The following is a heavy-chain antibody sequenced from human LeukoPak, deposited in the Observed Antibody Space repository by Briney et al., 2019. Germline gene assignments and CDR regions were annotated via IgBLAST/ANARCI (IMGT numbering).Heavy chain of an antibody. CDR1: RITFRNAW. Sequence: GGSLRLSCAVSRITFRNAWMSWVRQAPAKGMEWVARIRSKTEGETKEYAASVKGRFTISREDSRSRLYLQMTSLKAEDTAVYYCATGVVTGTSRWGQGTLVTVSS. CDR3: ATGVVTGTSR. V-gene: IGHV3-15*01. D-gene: IGHD2-21*02. CDR2: IRSKTEGETK. J-gene: IGHJ4*02.